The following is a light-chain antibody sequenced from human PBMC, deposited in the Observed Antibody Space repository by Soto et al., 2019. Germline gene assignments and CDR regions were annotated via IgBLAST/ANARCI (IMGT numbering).Light chain of an antibody. V-gene: IGKV3-15*01. J-gene: IGKJ2*01. CDR2: GES. CDR3: QQYGDWPPET. CDR1: QIVSRN. Sequence: EVVLTQSPATLSVSPGDRATLSCRASQIVSRNLAWYQQKPGQAPRLLIYGESTRATGVPARFSGSGSATEFPLSISSLQSEDVSVYYCQQYGDWPPETFGQGTKLEI.